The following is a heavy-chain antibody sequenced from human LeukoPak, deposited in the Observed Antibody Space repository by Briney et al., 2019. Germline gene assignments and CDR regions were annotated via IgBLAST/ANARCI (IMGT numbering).Heavy chain of an antibody. J-gene: IGHJ4*02. V-gene: IGHV4-34*01. D-gene: IGHD6-19*01. Sequence: SETLSLTCAVYGGSFSGYYWSWIRQPPGKGLEWIGEINHSGSTNYNPSLKSQVTISVDTSKNQFSLKLSSVTAADTAVYYCARVGQWLAYYFDYWGQGTLVTVSS. CDR1: GGSFSGYY. CDR3: ARVGQWLAYYFDY. CDR2: INHSGST.